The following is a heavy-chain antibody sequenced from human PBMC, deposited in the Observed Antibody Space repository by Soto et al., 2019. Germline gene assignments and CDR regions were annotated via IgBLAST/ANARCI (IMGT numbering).Heavy chain of an antibody. Sequence: SETLSLTCTVSGGSISSGGYYWSWIRQHPGKGLEWIGYIYYSGSTYYNPSLKSRVTISVDTSKNQFSLKLSSVTAADTAVYYCARDTFYYDILTGYPSSYYGMDVWGQATTVTVSS. CDR1: GGSISSGGYY. D-gene: IGHD3-9*01. J-gene: IGHJ6*02. CDR2: IYYSGST. V-gene: IGHV4-31*03. CDR3: ARDTFYYDILTGYPSSYYGMDV.